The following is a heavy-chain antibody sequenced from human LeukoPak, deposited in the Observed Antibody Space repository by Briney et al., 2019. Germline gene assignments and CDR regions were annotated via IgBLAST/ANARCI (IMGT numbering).Heavy chain of an antibody. V-gene: IGHV4-34*01. CDR3: ASHYDSSGYIDY. CDR1: GGSFSGYY. Sequence: SETLSLTCAANGGSFSGYYWSWIRQPPGKRLEWIGEINHSGSTNYNPSLKSRVTISGDTSKNQFSLKLSSVTAADTAVYYCASHYDSSGYIDYWGQGTLVTVSS. D-gene: IGHD3-22*01. J-gene: IGHJ4*02. CDR2: INHSGST.